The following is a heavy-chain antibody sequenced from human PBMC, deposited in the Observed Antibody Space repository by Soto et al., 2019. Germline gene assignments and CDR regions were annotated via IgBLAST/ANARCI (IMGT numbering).Heavy chain of an antibody. J-gene: IGHJ3*02. V-gene: IGHV5-10-1*01. CDR1: GYSFTSYW. CDR3: ARLTFSAYCGGDCYDFDI. Sequence: GESLKISCKGSGYSFTSYWISWVRQMPGKGLEWMGRIDPSDSYTNYSPSFQGHVTISADKSISTAYLQWSSLKASDTAMYYCARLTFSAYCGGDCYDFDIWGQGTMVTVSS. D-gene: IGHD2-21*02. CDR2: IDPSDSYT.